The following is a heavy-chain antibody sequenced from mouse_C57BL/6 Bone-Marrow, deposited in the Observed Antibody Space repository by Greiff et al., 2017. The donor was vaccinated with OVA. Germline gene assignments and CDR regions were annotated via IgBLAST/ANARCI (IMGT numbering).Heavy chain of an antibody. D-gene: IGHD2-2*01. CDR1: GYSFTSYY. Sequence: EVLLVESGPGLAKPSQTLSLTCSVTGYSFTSYYWNWIRKFPGNKLEYMGYISYSGSTYYNPSLKSRISITRDTSKNQNYLQLNSVTTEDTATDYCARWNGYTDFDYWGQGTTLTVSS. CDR3: ARWNGYTDFDY. V-gene: IGHV3-8*01. CDR2: ISYSGST. J-gene: IGHJ2*01.